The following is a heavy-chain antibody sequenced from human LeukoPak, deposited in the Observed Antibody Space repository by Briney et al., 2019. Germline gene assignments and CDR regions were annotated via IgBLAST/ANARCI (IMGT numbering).Heavy chain of an antibody. Sequence: GGSLRLSCAASGFTFSSYGMTWVRQAPGKGLEWVSDISGSGIRRDYEDSVKGRFTISRDNSKNTLYLQMNSLRAEDTAVYYCAKRSGGPSPFDYWGQGTLVTVSS. D-gene: IGHD3-3*01. V-gene: IGHV3-23*01. CDR2: ISGSGIRR. CDR1: GFTFSSYG. J-gene: IGHJ4*02. CDR3: AKRSGGPSPFDY.